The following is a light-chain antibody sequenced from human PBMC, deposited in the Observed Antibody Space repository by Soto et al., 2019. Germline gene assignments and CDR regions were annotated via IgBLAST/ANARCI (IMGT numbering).Light chain of an antibody. CDR2: GAS. J-gene: IGKJ5*01. CDR3: QQYNIWPPIT. V-gene: IGKV3-15*01. Sequence: ERVVTQSPAALPVAPGGRASLSCKASQSVSSNLAWYQQKPGQAPRLLIYGASTRATGIPARFSGSGSGTEFTLTISCVQSEAFAVYYRQQYNIWPPITFGQGTRLEIK. CDR1: QSVSSN.